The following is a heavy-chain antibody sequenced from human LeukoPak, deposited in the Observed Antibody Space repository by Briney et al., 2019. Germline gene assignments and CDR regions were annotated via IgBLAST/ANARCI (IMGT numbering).Heavy chain of an antibody. CDR1: GGTFTIYA. CDR3: ARDLSQVGY. V-gene: IGHV1-69*13. D-gene: IGHD1-26*01. CDR2: IIPIFGTA. J-gene: IGHJ4*02. Sequence: ASVTVSFKASGGTFTIYAISWVRQAPGQGLEWMGGIIPIFGTANYSQKFQGRVTITADESTSTAYMELSSLRSEDTAVYYCARDLSQVGYWGQGILVTVSS.